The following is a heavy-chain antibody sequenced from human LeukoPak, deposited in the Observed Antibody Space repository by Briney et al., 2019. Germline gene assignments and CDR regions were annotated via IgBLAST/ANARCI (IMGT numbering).Heavy chain of an antibody. CDR1: GFTFSSYD. D-gene: IGHD3-10*01. V-gene: IGHV3-13*04. Sequence: QPGASLRLSCAASGFTFSSYDMHLVRQGTGKGLEWVSAIGTAGDTYYPGSVKGRFTTSRENAKNSLYLQMNSLRVGDTAVYYCARGRGWGTFDIWGQGTMVTVSS. CDR3: ARGRGWGTFDI. J-gene: IGHJ3*02. CDR2: IGTAGDT.